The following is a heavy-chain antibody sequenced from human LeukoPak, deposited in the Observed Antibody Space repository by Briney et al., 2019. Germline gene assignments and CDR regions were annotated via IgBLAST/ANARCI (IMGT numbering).Heavy chain of an antibody. J-gene: IGHJ6*03. Sequence: SETLSLTCTVSGGSISGYYWSWIRQPAGKGLEWIGRIYTSGTTKYNPSLESRVTMSIDTSKNQFSLKLSSVTAADTAVYYCAREVRDTVLVPAAKGFPYSYYVDVWGKGTTVTISS. V-gene: IGHV4-4*07. D-gene: IGHD2-2*01. CDR1: GGSISGYY. CDR2: IYTSGTT. CDR3: AREVRDTVLVPAAKGFPYSYYVDV.